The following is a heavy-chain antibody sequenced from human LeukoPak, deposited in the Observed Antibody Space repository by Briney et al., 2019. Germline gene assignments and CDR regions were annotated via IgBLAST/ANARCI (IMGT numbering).Heavy chain of an antibody. CDR3: ARARGSYPFDI. J-gene: IGHJ3*02. CDR1: EFTFSDYY. Sequence: PGGSLRLSCAASEFTFSDYYMSWIRQAPGNWLECLSYISGSGSAVYYADSVKGRFTVSRDNAKNSLYLQMNSLRAEDTAVYYCARARGSYPFDIWGQGTMVTVSS. D-gene: IGHD2-21*01. V-gene: IGHV3-11*01. CDR2: ISGSGSAV.